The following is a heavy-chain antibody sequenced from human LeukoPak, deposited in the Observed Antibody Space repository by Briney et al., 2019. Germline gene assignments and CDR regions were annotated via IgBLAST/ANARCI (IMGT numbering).Heavy chain of an antibody. CDR3: APYPVAGLAY. CDR2: IRYDGSNK. J-gene: IGHJ4*02. Sequence: PGGSLRLSCAASGFTFSSYGMHWVRQAPGKVLEWVAFIRYDGSNKYYADSVKGRFTISRDNSKNTLYLQMNSLRAEDTAVYYCAPYPVAGLAYWGQGTLVTVSS. CDR1: GFTFSSYG. D-gene: IGHD6-19*01. V-gene: IGHV3-30*02.